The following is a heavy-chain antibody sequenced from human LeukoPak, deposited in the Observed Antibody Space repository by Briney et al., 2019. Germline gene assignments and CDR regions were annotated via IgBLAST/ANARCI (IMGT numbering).Heavy chain of an antibody. D-gene: IGHD1-7*01. CDR3: ARDSNWNYDY. CDR1: GASISSYY. J-gene: IGHJ4*02. CDR2: IYYSGST. Sequence: SETLSLTCTVSGASISSYYWSWIRQPPGKGLECIGYIYYSGSTNYNPSLKSRVTISVDTSKNQFSLKLTSVTPADTAVYYCARDSNWNYDYWGQGTLVTVSS. V-gene: IGHV4-59*01.